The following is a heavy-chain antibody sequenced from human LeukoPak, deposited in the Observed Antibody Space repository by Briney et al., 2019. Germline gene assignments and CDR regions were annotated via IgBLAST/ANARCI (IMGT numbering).Heavy chain of an antibody. CDR1: GFTFSSHS. V-gene: IGHV3-21*01. Sequence: GSLRLSCAASGFTFSSHSMNWVRQAPGKGLEWVSSISSSSSFIYYVDSVKGRFTISRDNAKNSLYLQMNSLRAEDTAVYYCARELTVAGITDYWGQGTLVTVSS. CDR3: ARELTVAGITDY. D-gene: IGHD6-19*01. CDR2: ISSSSSFI. J-gene: IGHJ4*02.